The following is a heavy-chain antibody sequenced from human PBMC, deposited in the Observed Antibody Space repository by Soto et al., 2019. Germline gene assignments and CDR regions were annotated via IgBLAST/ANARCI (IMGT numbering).Heavy chain of an antibody. J-gene: IGHJ4*02. V-gene: IGHV2-5*02. CDR3: ARGTQTPTLGVFDS. Sequence: QITLKESGPTLVKPTQTLTLTCSFSGFSLTTSGVGVGWIRQPPGKALEWLALIFWDNDKRYSPSLKNRLTVTEDTSKNQVVLTMANMDPVDIATYSCARGTQTPTLGVFDSWGQGTLVTVSS. CDR2: IFWDNDK. D-gene: IGHD2-8*02. CDR1: GFSLTTSGVG.